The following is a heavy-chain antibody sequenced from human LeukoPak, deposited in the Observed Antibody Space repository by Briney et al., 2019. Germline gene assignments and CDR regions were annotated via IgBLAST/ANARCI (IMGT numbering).Heavy chain of an antibody. V-gene: IGHV3-66*03. D-gene: IGHD6-6*01. CDR1: GFTFSTNY. Sequence: GGSLRLSCAASGFTFSTNYMSWVRQAPGKGLEWVSVIYSSGSTYYADSVKGRFTIFRDNSKNTLYLQMNSRRAEDTAVYYCARDGGLAPYSSSTPFDYWGQGTLVTVPS. J-gene: IGHJ4*02. CDR3: ARDGGLAPYSSSTPFDY. CDR2: IYSSGST.